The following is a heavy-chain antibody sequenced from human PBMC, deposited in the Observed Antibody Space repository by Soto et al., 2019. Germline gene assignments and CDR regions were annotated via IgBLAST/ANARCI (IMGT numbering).Heavy chain of an antibody. CDR2: MNPNSGNT. D-gene: IGHD3-9*01. CDR3: ARGDPGRGFDGFHYYYYYMDV. V-gene: IGHV1-8*01. J-gene: IGHJ6*03. CDR1: GYTFTSYD. Sequence: QVQLVQSGAEVKKPGASVKVSCKASGYTFTSYDINWVRQATGQGLEWMGWMNPNSGNTGYAQKFQGRVTMTRNTSISTAYMELSSLRSEDTAVYYCARGDPGRGFDGFHYYYYYMDVWGKGTTVTVSS.